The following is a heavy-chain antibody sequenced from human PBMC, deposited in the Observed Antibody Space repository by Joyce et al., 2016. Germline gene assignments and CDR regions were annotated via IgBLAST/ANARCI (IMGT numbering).Heavy chain of an antibody. D-gene: IGHD3-3*01. CDR1: GFTFSRYS. V-gene: IGHV3-21*01. CDR2: ISSSGSFK. J-gene: IGHJ4*02. CDR3: ARVYDFWSDYASLGY. Sequence: EVHLAESGGGLVKPGGSLRLSCAASGFTFSRYSMNWVRQAPGKGLGWGSSISSSGSFKFYADSLKGRFTVSRDNSKKSLYLQMNNLRAEDTAVYYCARVYDFWSDYASLGYWGQGTLVTVSS.